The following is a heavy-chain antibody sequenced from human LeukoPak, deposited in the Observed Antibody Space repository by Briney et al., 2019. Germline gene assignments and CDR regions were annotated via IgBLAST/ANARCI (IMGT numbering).Heavy chain of an antibody. CDR2: VIASGTYT. CDR3: ARNTTDRPYDF. V-gene: IGHV3-23*01. D-gene: IGHD1/OR15-1a*01. Sequence: GGSLRLSCAVSGFNFNVFDMTWVRQAPGKGLEWLSTVIASGTYTYYAHSVKGRFTISRDNSKNTLHLQMDSLRVEDTAVYFCARNTTDRPYDFWGQGTLVTVSS. CDR1: GFNFNVFD. J-gene: IGHJ4*02.